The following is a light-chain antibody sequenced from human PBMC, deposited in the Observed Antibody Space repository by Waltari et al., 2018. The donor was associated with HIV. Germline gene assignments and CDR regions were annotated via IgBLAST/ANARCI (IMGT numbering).Light chain of an antibody. CDR2: WAS. V-gene: IGKV4-1*01. CDR1: QSVLYNSNKKNL. Sequence: DIVMTQSPDSLAVSLGARATIRCKSSQSVLYNSNKKNLLAWYQQKPGQPPNLLIYWASTRESGVPDRCSGSGSGTDFTLTISSLQAEDVAVYYCQQYYSTLWTFGQGTKVEIK. J-gene: IGKJ1*01. CDR3: QQYYSTLWT.